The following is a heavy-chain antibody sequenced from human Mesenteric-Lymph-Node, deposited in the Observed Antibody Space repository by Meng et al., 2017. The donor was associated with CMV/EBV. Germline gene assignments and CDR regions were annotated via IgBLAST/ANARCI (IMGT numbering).Heavy chain of an antibody. D-gene: IGHD2-21*01. CDR2: INHSGST. J-gene: IGHJ5*02. V-gene: IGHV4-34*01. CDR1: GGSFSGYY. Sequence: SETLSLTCAVYGGSFSGYYWSWIRQPPGKGLEWIGEINHSGSTNYNPSLKSRVTISVDTSKNQFSLKLSSVTAADTAVYYCARVLWSDEVLHWFDPWGQGTLVTVSS. CDR3: ARVLWSDEVLHWFDP.